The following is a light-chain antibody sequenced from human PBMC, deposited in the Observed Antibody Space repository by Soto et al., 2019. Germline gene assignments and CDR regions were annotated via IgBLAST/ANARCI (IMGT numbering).Light chain of an antibody. CDR3: QQYNTYRT. V-gene: IGKV1-5*01. J-gene: IGKJ1*01. CDR2: HAS. Sequence: DIQMTQSPSTLSASVGDTVTLTCRASQSIGGWLAWYQQKPGKAPKVMIYHASNLESGVPSRFSGSGSGTQFTLTISGLQPDDSATYYCQQYNTYRTFGQGTKVEIK. CDR1: QSIGGW.